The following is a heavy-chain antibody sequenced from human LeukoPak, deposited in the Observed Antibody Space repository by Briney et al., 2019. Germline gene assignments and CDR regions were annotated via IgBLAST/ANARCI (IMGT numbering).Heavy chain of an antibody. CDR2: ITSSGAYI. J-gene: IGHJ4*02. CDR3: AQALAFDSSGHPPCQN. CDR1: GCPFSSYT. Sequence: PGGSLRLSCAGSGCPFSSYTINGVRQAPGKGLEWVSCITSSGAYIYYSDSVKGRFTISRDNANNSLYLQMNSLGAEDTAVYYCAQALAFDSSGHPPCQNWGQGTLVTVSS. V-gene: IGHV3-21*01. D-gene: IGHD3-22*01.